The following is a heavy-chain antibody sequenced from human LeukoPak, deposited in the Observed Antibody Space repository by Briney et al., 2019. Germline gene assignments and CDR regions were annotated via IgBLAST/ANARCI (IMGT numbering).Heavy chain of an antibody. Sequence: HPGGSLRLSCAASGFTFSSYTMSWVRQAPGKGLEWVSAISGSGGSTYYADSVKGRFTISRDNSKNTLYLQMNSLRAEDTAVYYCSKDYHDYGDYPRYGMDVWGQGTTVTVFS. V-gene: IGHV3-23*01. CDR3: SKDYHDYGDYPRYGMDV. J-gene: IGHJ6*02. D-gene: IGHD4-17*01. CDR2: ISGSGGST. CDR1: GFTFSSYT.